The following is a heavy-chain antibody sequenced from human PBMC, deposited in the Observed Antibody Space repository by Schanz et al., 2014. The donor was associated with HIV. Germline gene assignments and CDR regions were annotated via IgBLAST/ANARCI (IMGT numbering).Heavy chain of an antibody. J-gene: IGHJ4*02. Sequence: QDQLVESGGGVVQSGRSLRLSCAASGFTFSSYGLHWVRQAPGKGLEWVSAIVSSGGDTYYADFVEGRFTISRDNSKNTLYLQMHSLRAEDTAVYYCANEEVPNDYWGQGTLVTVSS. CDR3: ANEEVPNDY. CDR1: GFTFSSYG. CDR2: IVSSGGDT. V-gene: IGHV3-NL1*01.